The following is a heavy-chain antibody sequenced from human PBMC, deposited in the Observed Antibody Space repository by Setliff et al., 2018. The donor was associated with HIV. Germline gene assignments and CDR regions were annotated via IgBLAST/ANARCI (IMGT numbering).Heavy chain of an antibody. V-gene: IGHV5-51*01. J-gene: IGHJ5*02. CDR3: VRPLGRSSSQGWFDP. D-gene: IGHD6-6*01. CDR2: INPSTSEV. Sequence: GESLKISCQDSGYKFTSYWVGWVRQMPGRGLEWMGFINPSTSEVRYSPSFQGQVTISADKSISTAYLQWSSLKASDTAMYYCVRPLGRSSSQGWFDPWGQGTLVTVSS. CDR1: GYKFTSYW.